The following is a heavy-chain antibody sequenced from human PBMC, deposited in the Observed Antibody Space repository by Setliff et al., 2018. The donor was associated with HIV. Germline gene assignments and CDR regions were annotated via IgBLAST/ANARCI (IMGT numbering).Heavy chain of an antibody. V-gene: IGHV3-30*02. CDR3: ARGRRPVDVVSTIIRYYYMGV. D-gene: IGHD5-12*01. J-gene: IGHJ6*03. CDR2: IRHNGNTA. Sequence: GGSLRLSCAASGFRFETFGMYWVRQAPGKGLEWVAFIRHNGNTAYYGDSVKGRFIMSRDNSENTVSLEMNNLRLEDAGVYYCARGRRPVDVVSTIIRYYYMGVWGKRTTVTVSS. CDR1: GFRFETFG.